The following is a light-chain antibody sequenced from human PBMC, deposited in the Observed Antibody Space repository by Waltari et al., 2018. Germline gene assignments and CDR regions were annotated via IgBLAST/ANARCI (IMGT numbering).Light chain of an antibody. J-gene: IGLJ3*02. CDR2: AVS. CDR3: SSYTSSNTWV. CDR1: SSDVGSYNR. Sequence: QSALTQPPSVSGSPGQSVTISCTGTSSDVGSYNRVSWYQQSPGTAPKHMTYAVSNRPPGAPDRFSGSKSGHTASLTISGLQSDDEADYYCSSYTSSNTWVFCGGTKLTVL. V-gene: IGLV2-18*02.